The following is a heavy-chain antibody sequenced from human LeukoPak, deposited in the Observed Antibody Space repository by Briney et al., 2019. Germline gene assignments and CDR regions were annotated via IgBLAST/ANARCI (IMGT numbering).Heavy chain of an antibody. CDR1: GGTFSSYA. D-gene: IGHD4-17*01. CDR2: IIPIFGTA. J-gene: IGHJ6*02. V-gene: IGHV1-69*13. CDR3: ARSSGDYGYYYYYGMDV. Sequence: GASVKVSCKASGGTFSSYAIRWVRQAPGQGLEWMGGIIPIFGTANYAQKFQGRVTITADESTSTAYMELSSLRSEDTAVYYCARSSGDYGYYYYYGMDVWGQGTTVTVSS.